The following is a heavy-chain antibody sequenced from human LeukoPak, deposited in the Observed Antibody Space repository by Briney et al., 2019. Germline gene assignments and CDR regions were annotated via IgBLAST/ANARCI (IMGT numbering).Heavy chain of an antibody. J-gene: IGHJ6*03. CDR1: GFTLNNYS. CDR3: ARTRDPPTYYDFYMDV. D-gene: IGHD1-1*01. CDR2: ISTSSSTR. V-gene: IGHV3-48*04. Sequence: GGALRLSCAASGFTLNNYSMNWVRQAPGKGLEWVSYISTSSSTRYYADSVKGRFTISRDNAMNSLYLQMNSLRAEDTAVYYCARTRDPPTYYDFYMDVWGKGTTVTVSS.